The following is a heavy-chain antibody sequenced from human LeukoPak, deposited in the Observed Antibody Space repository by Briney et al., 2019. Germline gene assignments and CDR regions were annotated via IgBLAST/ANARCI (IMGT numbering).Heavy chain of an antibody. V-gene: IGHV3-49*04. J-gene: IGHJ4*02. Sequence: GGSLRLSCTTSGFAFDDFAMSWVRQPAGKGLEWVGFIRRRAYGGAAEYAASAKGRFIISRDDSKGIAYLQMNSLKTEGTAVYYCSRNGLVDFDYWGQGSRVIVSP. CDR3: SRNGLVDFDY. CDR1: GFAFDDFA. CDR2: IRRRAYGGAA.